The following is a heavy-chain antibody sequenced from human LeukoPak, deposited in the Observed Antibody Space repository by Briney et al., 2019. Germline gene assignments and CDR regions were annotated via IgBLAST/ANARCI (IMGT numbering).Heavy chain of an antibody. CDR2: ISGSGGGRT. CDR1: GFTFSSYA. D-gene: IGHD6-19*01. J-gene: IGHJ4*02. Sequence: PGGSLRLSCAASGFTFSSYAMSWVRQAPGEGLEWVSAISGSGGGRTYYADSVRGRFTISRDNSKNTLYLEMKSLRAEDTALYYCAKARGFMAVVSIHYWGQGVLVTVSS. V-gene: IGHV3-23*01. CDR3: AKARGFMAVVSIHY.